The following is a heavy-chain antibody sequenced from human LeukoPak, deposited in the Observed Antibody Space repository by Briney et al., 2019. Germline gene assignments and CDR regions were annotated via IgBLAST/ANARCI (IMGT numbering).Heavy chain of an antibody. CDR3: ARRMATTVPFDY. J-gene: IGHJ4*02. Sequence: RASETLSLTCSVSGGSISSGGYYWSWIRQHPGKGLEWIGYIYHSETTYYNPSLKSRITISVDTSNNQFSLRLSSVTAADTAVYYCARRMATTVPFDYWGQGTLVTVSS. D-gene: IGHD5-24*01. V-gene: IGHV4-31*03. CDR1: GGSISSGGYY. CDR2: IYHSETT.